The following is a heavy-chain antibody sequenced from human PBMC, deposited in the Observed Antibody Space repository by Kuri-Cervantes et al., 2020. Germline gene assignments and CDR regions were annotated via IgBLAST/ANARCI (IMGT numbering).Heavy chain of an antibody. CDR2: ILESASKK. CDR3: ARWRWEQSEFDY. V-gene: IGHV3-7*04. Sequence: GGALRLSGIASGFTFSTYSMAWVRQTPGKGLQWVANILESASKKEYVDSVEGRFTISRDDARNSLYLQMNSLRVEDTAVYYCARWRWEQSEFDYWGQGTLVTVSS. J-gene: IGHJ4*02. CDR1: GFTFSTYS. D-gene: IGHD5-24*01.